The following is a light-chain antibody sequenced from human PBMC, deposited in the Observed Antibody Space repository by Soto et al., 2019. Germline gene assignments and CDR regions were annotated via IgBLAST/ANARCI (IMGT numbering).Light chain of an antibody. CDR1: SSDVGGYNY. Sequence: QSVLTQPASVSGSPGQSIAISCTGSSSDVGGYNYVSWDQHHPGKGPKLIIYEVGNRPSWVSDRFSGSKSGNTASLTISGLQAEDEADYYCSSYTSSSTWVFGGGTKLTVL. J-gene: IGLJ3*02. CDR2: EVG. V-gene: IGLV2-14*01. CDR3: SSYTSSSTWV.